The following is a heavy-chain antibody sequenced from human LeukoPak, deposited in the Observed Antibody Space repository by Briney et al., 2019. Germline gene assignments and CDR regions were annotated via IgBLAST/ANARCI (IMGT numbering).Heavy chain of an antibody. CDR1: GFIFSSYE. CDR3: ARGRYFDWLLNFDY. D-gene: IGHD3-9*01. J-gene: IGHJ4*02. CDR2: ISSSGSTI. Sequence: GGSLRLSCAASGFIFSSYEMNWVRQAPGKGLEWVSYISSSGSTIYYADSVKGRFTISRDNAKNSLYLQMNSLRAEDTAVYYCARGRYFDWLLNFDYWGQGTLVTVSS. V-gene: IGHV3-48*03.